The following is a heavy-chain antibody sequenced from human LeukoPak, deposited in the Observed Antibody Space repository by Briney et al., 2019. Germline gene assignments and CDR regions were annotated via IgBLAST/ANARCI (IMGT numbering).Heavy chain of an antibody. V-gene: IGHV3-23*01. J-gene: IGHJ4*02. CDR2: ISGSGGST. CDR3: AKDRFPGSGYGYFDY. CDR1: GFTFSSYA. Sequence: PGGSLRLSCAASGFTFSSYAMSWVRQAPGKGLEWVSAISGSGGSTYYADSVKGRFTISRDNSKNTLYLQMNSLKAEDTAVYYCAKDRFPGSGYGYFDYWGQGTLVTVSS. D-gene: IGHD3-22*01.